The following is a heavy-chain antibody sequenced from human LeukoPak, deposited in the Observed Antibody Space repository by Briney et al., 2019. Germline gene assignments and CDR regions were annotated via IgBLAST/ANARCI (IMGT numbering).Heavy chain of an antibody. J-gene: IGHJ6*02. D-gene: IGHD6-19*01. CDR3: ARDGGGWYGDYYYGMDV. Sequence: GGSLRLSCAASGFTFSSYWMSWVRQAPGEGLEWVAKISQDGTEKAYVDSVRGRFTISRDNAKNSLFLQMNSLRAEDTAVYYCARDGGGWYGDYYYGMDVWGQGTTVTVSS. V-gene: IGHV3-7*03. CDR1: GFTFSSYW. CDR2: ISQDGTEK.